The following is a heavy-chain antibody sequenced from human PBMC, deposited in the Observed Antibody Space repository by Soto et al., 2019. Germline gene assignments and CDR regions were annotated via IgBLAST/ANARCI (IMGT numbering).Heavy chain of an antibody. V-gene: IGHV3-15*01. J-gene: IGHJ4*02. Sequence: EVQLVVSGGDFVKPGGSLRVSCAVSGFSVSNAWMSWVRQAPGKGLEWVGRIKSRADGGTTDYTAPVKGRFTISRDDSKNTVFLQMNSLKTEDTAVYYYTAHLGEFFPLDYWGQGTMVTVSS. CDR1: GFSVSNAW. CDR2: IKSRADGGTT. CDR3: TAHLGEFFPLDY. D-gene: IGHD3-16*01.